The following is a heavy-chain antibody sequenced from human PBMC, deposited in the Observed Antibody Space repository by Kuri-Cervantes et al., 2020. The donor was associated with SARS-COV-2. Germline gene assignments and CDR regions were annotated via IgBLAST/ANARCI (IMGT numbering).Heavy chain of an antibody. J-gene: IGHJ4*02. CDR3: ARDELVDY. Sequence: LSLTCAASGFTFSSYAMHWVRQAPGKGLEWVAVISYDGSNKYYADSVKGRFTISRDNSKNTLYLQMNSLRAEDTAVYYCARDELVDYWGQGTLVTVSS. V-gene: IGHV3-30-3*01. CDR2: ISYDGSNK. CDR1: GFTFSSYA.